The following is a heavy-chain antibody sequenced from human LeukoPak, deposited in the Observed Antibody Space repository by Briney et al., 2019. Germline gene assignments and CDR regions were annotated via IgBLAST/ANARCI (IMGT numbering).Heavy chain of an antibody. CDR2: ISSSGSTI. CDR3: ARDDESLSPYYFDN. Sequence: GGSLRLSCAASGFTFSDYYMSWLRQAPGKGLEWVSYISSSGSTIYYADSVKGRFTISRDNAKNSLYLQMKSLRAEDTAVYYCARDDESLSPYYFDNWGQGTLVTVSS. D-gene: IGHD3-3*01. J-gene: IGHJ4*02. V-gene: IGHV3-11*04. CDR1: GFTFSDYY.